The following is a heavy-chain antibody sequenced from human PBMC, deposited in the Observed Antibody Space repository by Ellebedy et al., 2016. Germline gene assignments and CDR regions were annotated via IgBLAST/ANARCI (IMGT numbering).Heavy chain of an antibody. J-gene: IGHJ4*02. CDR3: ATLTIPGGSDF. D-gene: IGHD3-16*01. V-gene: IGHV4-4*07. Sequence: SETLSLXXTVSGDSINRNAYYRSWIRQPAGKGLEWIGRINTSGNTIYNPSLKSRVTMSVDTSKNHFSLGLSSVTAADTAVYYCATLTIPGGSDFWGQGTLVTVSS. CDR2: INTSGNT. CDR1: GDSINRNAYY.